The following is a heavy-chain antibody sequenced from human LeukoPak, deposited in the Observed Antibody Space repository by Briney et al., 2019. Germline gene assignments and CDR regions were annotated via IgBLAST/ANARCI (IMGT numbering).Heavy chain of an antibody. V-gene: IGHV3-23*01. D-gene: IGHD6-19*01. CDR1: GFTFSSYA. CDR2: ISGSGGST. Sequence: GGSLRLSCAASGFTFSSYAMSWVRQAPGKGLEWVSAISGSGGSTYYADSVKGRFTIPRDNSKNTLYLQMNSLRAEDTAVYYCAKELDGYSSGWNYFDYWGQGTLVTVSS. CDR3: AKELDGYSSGWNYFDY. J-gene: IGHJ4*02.